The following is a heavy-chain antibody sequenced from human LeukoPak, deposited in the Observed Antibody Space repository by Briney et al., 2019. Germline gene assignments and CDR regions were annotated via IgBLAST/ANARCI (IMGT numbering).Heavy chain of an antibody. V-gene: IGHV1-2*06. D-gene: IGHD2-21*02. Sequence: GASVKVSCKASGYTFTAYYMRWVRQAPGQGLEWMGRFDPNTGGTGYVRYAQKFQGRVTMTRGTSLNTAYMELSSLKSDDTAVYYCARDVRGGDSRPPDSHYYYYMDVWGKGITVTVSS. CDR1: GYTFTAYY. J-gene: IGHJ6*03. CDR3: ARDVRGGDSRPPDSHYYYYMDV. CDR2: FDPNTGGTGYV.